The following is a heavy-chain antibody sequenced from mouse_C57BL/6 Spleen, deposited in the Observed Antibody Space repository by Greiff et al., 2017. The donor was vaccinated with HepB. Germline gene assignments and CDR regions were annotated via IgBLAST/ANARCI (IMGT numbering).Heavy chain of an antibody. V-gene: IGHV1-74*01. CDR3: AKDSSGTGGFAY. J-gene: IGHJ3*01. CDR2: IHPSDSDT. CDR1: GYTFTSYW. Sequence: QVQLQQPGAELVKPGASVKVSCKASGYTFTSYWMHWVKQRPGQGLEWIGRIHPSDSDTNYNQKFKGKATLTVDKSSSPAYMQLSSLTSEDSAVYYCAKDSSGTGGFAYWGQGTLVTVSA. D-gene: IGHD3-2*02.